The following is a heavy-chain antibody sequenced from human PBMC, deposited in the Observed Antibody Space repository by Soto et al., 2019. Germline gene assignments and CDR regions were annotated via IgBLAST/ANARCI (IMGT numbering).Heavy chain of an antibody. Sequence: GGSLRLSCAASGFTFSSYAMSWVRQAPGKGLEWVSAISGSGGSTYYADSVKGRFTISRDNSKNTLYLQMNSLRAEDTAVYYCAKDHYYDSPHPYYFDYWGQGTLVTVSS. CDR1: GFTFSSYA. CDR3: AKDHYYDSPHPYYFDY. CDR2: ISGSGGST. D-gene: IGHD3-22*01. V-gene: IGHV3-23*01. J-gene: IGHJ4*02.